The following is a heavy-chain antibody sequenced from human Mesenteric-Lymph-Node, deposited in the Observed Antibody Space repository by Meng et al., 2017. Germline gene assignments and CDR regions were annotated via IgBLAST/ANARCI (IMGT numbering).Heavy chain of an antibody. Sequence: QVQLKESGPGLVKPSGTLSLTCAVSGGSIRSSNWWSWVRQPPGKGLEWIGEVYHRGDTNYNPSLKSRVDISVDKSKNQFYLSLFSVTAADTAVYYCGRDQGRELINHWGQGTLVTASS. CDR2: VYHRGDT. V-gene: IGHV4-4*02. CDR1: GGSIRSSNW. D-gene: IGHD1-7*01. J-gene: IGHJ4*02. CDR3: GRDQGRELINH.